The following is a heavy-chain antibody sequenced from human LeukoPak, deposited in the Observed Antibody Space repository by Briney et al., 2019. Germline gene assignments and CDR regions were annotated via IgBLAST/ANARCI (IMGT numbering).Heavy chain of an antibody. V-gene: IGHV4-4*07. CDR2: IYISGST. CDR3: ARALNPLPGTYYVDY. J-gene: IGHJ4*02. Sequence: PSETLSLTCTVSGASINSHFWSWIRQPAGKGLEWIGRIYISGSTNYNSSLQSRLTMSVDTSKNQFSLKLTSVTAADTAVYYCARALNPLPGTYYVDYWGQGTLVTVSS. D-gene: IGHD2-15*01. CDR1: GASINSHF.